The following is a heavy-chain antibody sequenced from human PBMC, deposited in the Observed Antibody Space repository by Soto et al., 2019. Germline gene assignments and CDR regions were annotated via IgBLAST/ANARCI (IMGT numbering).Heavy chain of an antibody. CDR1: GGSISSGDYY. J-gene: IGHJ4*02. D-gene: IGHD2-2*01. CDR3: ARGGWEVVPAAFDY. Sequence: SETLSLTCTVSGGSISSGDYYWSWIRQPPGKGLEWIGYIYYSGSTYYNPSLKSRVTISVDTSKNQFSLKLSSVTAADTAVYYCARGGWEVVPAAFDYWGRGTLVTVSS. CDR2: IYYSGST. V-gene: IGHV4-30-4*01.